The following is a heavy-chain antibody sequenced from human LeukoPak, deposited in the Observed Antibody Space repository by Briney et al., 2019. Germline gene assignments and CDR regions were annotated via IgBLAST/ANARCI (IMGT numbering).Heavy chain of an antibody. Sequence: GGSLRLSRAASGFTFSSYGMHWVRQAPGKGLEWVAVISYDGSNKYYADSVKGRFTISRDNSKNTLYLQMNSLRAEDTAVYYCAKDGAGSAAIDYYYYGMDVWGQGTTVTVSS. J-gene: IGHJ6*02. CDR2: ISYDGSNK. CDR1: GFTFSSYG. CDR3: AKDGAGSAAIDYYYYGMDV. D-gene: IGHD2-2*02. V-gene: IGHV3-30*18.